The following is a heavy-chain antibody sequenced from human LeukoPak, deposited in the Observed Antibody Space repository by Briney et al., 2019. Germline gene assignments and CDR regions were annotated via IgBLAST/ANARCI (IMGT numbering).Heavy chain of an antibody. CDR2: NYYSGAPT. D-gene: IGHD3-16*01. CDR3: ARDSRGGGPDFDY. Sequence: SETLSLTCTVSGDSISGYWWAWIRQPPGKGLEWIGYNYYSGAPTSYNPSLKSRVTISIDTSRNQFSLRLSSVTAADTAVYYCARDSRGGGPDFDYWGQGTLVTVSS. CDR1: GDSISGYW. V-gene: IGHV4-59*01. J-gene: IGHJ4*02.